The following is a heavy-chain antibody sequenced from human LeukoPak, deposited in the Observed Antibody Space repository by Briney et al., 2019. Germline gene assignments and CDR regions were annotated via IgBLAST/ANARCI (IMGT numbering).Heavy chain of an antibody. D-gene: IGHD6-19*01. CDR3: ARSIAVAGTVDY. J-gene: IGHJ4*02. V-gene: IGHV3-30-3*01. Sequence: GGSLRLSCAASGFTFSSYAMHWVRQAPGKGLEWVAVISYDGSNKYYADSVKGRFTISRDNSKNTLYLQMNSLRAEDTAVYYCARSIAVAGTVDYWGQGTLVTVSS. CDR2: ISYDGSNK. CDR1: GFTFSSYA.